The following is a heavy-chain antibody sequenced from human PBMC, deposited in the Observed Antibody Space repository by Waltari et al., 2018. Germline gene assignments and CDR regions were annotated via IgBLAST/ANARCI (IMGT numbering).Heavy chain of an antibody. V-gene: IGHV4-38-2*01. D-gene: IGHD2-15*01. Sequence: QVQPQESGAGLVKPSANLSLTCPGFDYSISRDYYWGWIRLPPGKGLEWIGTILQDGRPYYNPSLKSRVTTSVDTSTNQFSLKLSSVTAADTAVYYCASRVTATNYYFDNWGQGTLVTVSS. CDR3: ASRVTATNYYFDN. CDR2: ILQDGRP. J-gene: IGHJ4*02. CDR1: DYSISRDYY.